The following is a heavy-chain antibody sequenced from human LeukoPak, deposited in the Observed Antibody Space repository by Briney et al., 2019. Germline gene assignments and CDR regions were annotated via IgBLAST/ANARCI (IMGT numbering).Heavy chain of an antibody. CDR1: GFTVSNKY. CDR2: LYSGGNT. J-gene: IGHJ4*02. Sequence: GGSLRLSCATSGFTVSNKYMTWVRQAPGKGPEWGSVLYSGGNTYYAASVKGRFTISGDNSKNTLYLQMNSLRAEDTAMYYCAKCYGDYVRYLDYWGQGTLVTVSS. CDR3: AKCYGDYVRYLDY. V-gene: IGHV3-53*01. D-gene: IGHD4-17*01.